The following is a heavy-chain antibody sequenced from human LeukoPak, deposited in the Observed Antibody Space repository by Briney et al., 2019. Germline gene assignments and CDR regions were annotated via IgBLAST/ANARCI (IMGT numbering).Heavy chain of an antibody. D-gene: IGHD3-3*01. CDR2: MNPNSGNT. Sequence: ASVKVSCKASGYTFPSYDINWVRQAPGQGLEWMGWMNPNSGNTGYAQKFQGRVTITRNTSINTAYMELSSLRSDDTAVYYCARRGTIFGRGGWFDPWGQGTLVTVSS. V-gene: IGHV1-8*01. J-gene: IGHJ5*02. CDR1: GYTFPSYD. CDR3: ARRGTIFGRGGWFDP.